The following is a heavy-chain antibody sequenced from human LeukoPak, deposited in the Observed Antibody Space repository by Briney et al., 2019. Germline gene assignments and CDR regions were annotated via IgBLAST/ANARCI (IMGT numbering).Heavy chain of an antibody. D-gene: IGHD3-3*01. CDR2: ISGGGDST. J-gene: IGHJ1*01. CDR3: AKVGYEPYFQH. Sequence: GGSLRLSCAASGFTFSSYAMSWVRQAPGKGLEWVSAISGGGDSTYYADSVKGRFTISRDNSKNTLYLQMNSLRAEDTAVYYCAKVGYEPYFQHWGQGTLVTVSS. CDR1: GFTFSSYA. V-gene: IGHV3-23*01.